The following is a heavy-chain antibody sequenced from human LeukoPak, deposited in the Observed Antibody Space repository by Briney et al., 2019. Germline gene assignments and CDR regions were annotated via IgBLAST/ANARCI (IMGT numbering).Heavy chain of an antibody. CDR2: VYYTGSI. CDR3: ARVSLGTGAYFFDY. D-gene: IGHD3/OR15-3a*01. J-gene: IGHJ4*02. CDR1: GGSIKNYY. V-gene: IGHV4-59*01. Sequence: SETLSLTCTVYGGSIKNYYFSWMRQAPGKGLQWIGNVYYTGSINYNPSLTGRVSISVDTSKNQISLRLTSVTAADTAMYHCARVSLGTGAYFFDYWGQGTLVTVSS.